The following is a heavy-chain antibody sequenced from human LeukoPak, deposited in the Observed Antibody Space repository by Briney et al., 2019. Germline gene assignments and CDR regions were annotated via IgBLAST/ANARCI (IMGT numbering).Heavy chain of an antibody. CDR1: GVSISSGAYY. CDR2: IYYSGGT. J-gene: IGHJ3*02. Sequence: SETLSLTCTVSGVSISSGAYYWSWIRQHPGKGLEWIGYIYYSGGTYYNTTLKSRVTISVDTSKNQLSLKLNSVTAADTAVYYSVRGSAIYDILTGYSPGAFDIWGEGTLVTVSS. V-gene: IGHV4-31*03. CDR3: VRGSAIYDILTGYSPGAFDI. D-gene: IGHD3-9*01.